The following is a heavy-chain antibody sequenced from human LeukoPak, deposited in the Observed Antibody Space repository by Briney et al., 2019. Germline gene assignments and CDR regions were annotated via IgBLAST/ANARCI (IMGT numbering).Heavy chain of an antibody. CDR1: GGSISSSSYY. CDR2: IYYSGST. V-gene: IGHV4-39*07. CDR3: ARDALHDYGDYDVWFDP. D-gene: IGHD4-17*01. J-gene: IGHJ5*02. Sequence: SETLSLTCTVSGGSISSSSYYWGWIRQPPGKGLEWIGSIYYSGSTYYNPSLKSRVTISVDTSKNQFSLKLSSVTAADTAVYYCARDALHDYGDYDVWFDPWGQGTLVTVSS.